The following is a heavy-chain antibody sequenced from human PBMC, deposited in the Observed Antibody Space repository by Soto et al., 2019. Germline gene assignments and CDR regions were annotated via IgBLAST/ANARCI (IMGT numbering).Heavy chain of an antibody. V-gene: IGHV1-69*01. CDR3: ARGRRGYSYGFYYYYGMDV. D-gene: IGHD5-18*01. CDR1: GGTFSSYA. J-gene: IGHJ6*02. CDR2: IIPIFGTA. Sequence: QVQLVQSGAEVKKPGSSVKVSCKASGGTFSSYAISWVRQAPGQGLEWMGGIIPIFGTANYAQKFQRRVTITADESTSTGYMELSSLRSEDTAVYYCARGRRGYSYGFYYYYGMDVWGQGTTVTVSS.